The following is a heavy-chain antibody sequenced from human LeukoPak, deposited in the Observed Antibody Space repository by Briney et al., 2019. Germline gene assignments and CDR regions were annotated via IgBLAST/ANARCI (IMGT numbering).Heavy chain of an antibody. CDR2: IYYTGNT. J-gene: IGHJ5*02. D-gene: IGHD3-22*01. CDR3: ARGYYGSSGAFDP. CDR1: GGSVSSGSYY. Sequence: SETLSLTCTVSGGSVSSGSYYWSWIRQPPGKSLEWIGYIYYTGNTNYNPSLKSRVTISMDTSKNQFSLNLSSVTAADTAVYYCARGYYGSSGAFDPWGQGTLVTVSS. V-gene: IGHV4-61*01.